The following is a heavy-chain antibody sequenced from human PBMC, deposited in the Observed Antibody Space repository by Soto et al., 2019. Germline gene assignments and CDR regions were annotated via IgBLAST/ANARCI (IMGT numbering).Heavy chain of an antibody. CDR1: GFTFSSYA. CDR3: ARDDVLCDGGRCYGVPLDV. D-gene: IGHD2-15*01. J-gene: IGHJ6*04. CDR2: ISASGGTT. V-gene: IGHV3-23*01. Sequence: GGSLRLSCAASGFTFSSYALTWVRQAPGKGLEWVSVISASGGTTYYADSVKGRFSISRDTSENTVHLQMDSLRAEDTAVYYCARDDVLCDGGRCYGVPLDVWGKGTTVTVSS.